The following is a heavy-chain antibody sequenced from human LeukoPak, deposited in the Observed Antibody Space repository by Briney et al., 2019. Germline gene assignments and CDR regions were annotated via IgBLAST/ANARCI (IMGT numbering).Heavy chain of an antibody. Sequence: SETLSLTCAVSGGSVSSGGYSWSWIRQPPGMGLEWIGYIYHSGSTYYNPSLNSRVTISVDRSKNHFSLRLSSVTAADTAVYYCARTTSNYDYYFDYWGQGTLVTVS. CDR2: IYHSGST. J-gene: IGHJ4*02. D-gene: IGHD5-12*01. V-gene: IGHV4-30-2*01. CDR3: ARTTSNYDYYFDY. CDR1: GGSVSSGGYS.